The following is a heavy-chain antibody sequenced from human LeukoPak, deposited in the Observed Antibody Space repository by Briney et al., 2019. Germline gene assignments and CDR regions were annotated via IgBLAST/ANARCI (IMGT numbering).Heavy chain of an antibody. D-gene: IGHD3-22*01. CDR3: ARGGRGSAAVVAPRSFNI. V-gene: IGHV3-53*01. J-gene: IGHJ3*02. CDR2: TYTGGNS. Sequence: GGSLRLSCAASGFTVSSIHMVWVRQAPGKGLEWVSVTYTGGNSYYADSVKGRFIISRDISKNTLYLQMNSLRAEDSALYYCARGGRGSAAVVAPRSFNIWGQGTMVTVSS. CDR1: GFTVSSIH.